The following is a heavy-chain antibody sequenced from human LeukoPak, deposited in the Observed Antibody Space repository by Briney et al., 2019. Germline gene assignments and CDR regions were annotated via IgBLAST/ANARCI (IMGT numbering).Heavy chain of an antibody. CDR2: IRYDGSNK. J-gene: IGHJ6*03. Sequence: GGSLRLSCAASGFTFSSYGMHWVRQAPGKGLEWVAFIRYDGSNKYYADSVKGRFTISRDNSKNTLYLQMNSLRAEDTAVYYCAKDQVYTISSTSINYYYYYMDVWGKGTTVTISS. CDR1: GFTFSSYG. V-gene: IGHV3-30*02. D-gene: IGHD2-2*01. CDR3: AKDQVYTISSTSINYYYYYMDV.